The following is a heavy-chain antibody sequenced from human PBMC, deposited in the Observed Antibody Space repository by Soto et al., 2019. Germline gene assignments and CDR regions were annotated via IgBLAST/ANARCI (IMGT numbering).Heavy chain of an antibody. CDR2: ITPTSTFI. D-gene: IGHD1-1*01. CDR3: ARARGNDWYEDY. V-gene: IGHV3-21*06. J-gene: IGHJ4*02. Sequence: EVQLVESGGGLVKPGGSLRLSCAASRFTFSSYSFNWVRQAPGKGLEWVSIITPTSTFISYADSVRGRFTISRDNAKNSLYLQMDSLGAEDTAVYYCARARGNDWYEDYWGQGTLVTVSS. CDR1: RFTFSSYS.